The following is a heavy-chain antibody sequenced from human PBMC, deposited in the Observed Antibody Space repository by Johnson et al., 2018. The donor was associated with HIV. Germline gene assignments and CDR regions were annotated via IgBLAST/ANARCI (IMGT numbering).Heavy chain of an antibody. D-gene: IGHD5-24*01. V-gene: IGHV3-30-3*01. J-gene: IGHJ3*02. CDR1: EFTFGRFS. CDR2: ISYDGRNK. CDR3: AREGGDGYSPSAFDI. Sequence: VQLVESGGGVVHPGRSLRLSCAAPEFTFGRFSLHCVRQPPGKGLEWVAVISYDGRNKYYADSVQGRFTISRDNSKNTLYLQMNSLRAEDTAVYYCAREGGDGYSPSAFDIWGQGTMVTVSS.